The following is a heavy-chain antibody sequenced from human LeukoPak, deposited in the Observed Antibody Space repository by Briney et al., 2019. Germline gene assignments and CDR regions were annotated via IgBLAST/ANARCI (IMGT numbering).Heavy chain of an antibody. J-gene: IGHJ3*02. V-gene: IGHV1-69*05. CDR1: GGTFSSYA. D-gene: IGHD2-21*02. CDR3: ARKKAYCGGDCYHAFDI. Sequence: SVKVSCKASGGTFSSYAISWVRQAPGQGLEWMGGIIPIFGTANYAQKFQGRVTMTSDTSTSTVYMELSSLRSEDTAVYYCARKKAYCGGDCYHAFDIWGQGTMVTVSS. CDR2: IIPIFGTA.